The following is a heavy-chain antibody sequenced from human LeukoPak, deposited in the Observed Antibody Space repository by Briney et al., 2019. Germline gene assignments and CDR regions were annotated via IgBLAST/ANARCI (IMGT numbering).Heavy chain of an antibody. CDR2: ISSSGTYI. J-gene: IGHJ5*02. Sequence: GGSLRLSCAASTFTFSSYNMNWVRQAPGKGLEWVSSISSSGTYIYYRDSVKGRFTVSRDNAENSLYLEMNSLRVEDTAIYYCARDLNNGSYHWFDPWGQGTLVTVSS. V-gene: IGHV3-21*01. CDR1: TFTFSSYN. CDR3: ARDLNNGSYHWFDP. D-gene: IGHD1-26*01.